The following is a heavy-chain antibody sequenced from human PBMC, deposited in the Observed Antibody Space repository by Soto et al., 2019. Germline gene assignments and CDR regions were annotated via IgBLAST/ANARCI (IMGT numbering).Heavy chain of an antibody. V-gene: IGHV3-33*01. CDR2: IWYDGGNK. Sequence: QVQLVESGGGVVQPGRSLRLSCAASGFTFSSYGMHWVRQAPGKGLEWVAVIWYDGGNKYYADSVKGRFTISRDNSKNTLYLQMNSLRAEDTAVYYCARGRGRGYCSGGSCLLPATGYMDVWGKGTTVTVSS. CDR3: ARGRGRGYCSGGSCLLPATGYMDV. CDR1: GFTFSSYG. D-gene: IGHD2-15*01. J-gene: IGHJ6*03.